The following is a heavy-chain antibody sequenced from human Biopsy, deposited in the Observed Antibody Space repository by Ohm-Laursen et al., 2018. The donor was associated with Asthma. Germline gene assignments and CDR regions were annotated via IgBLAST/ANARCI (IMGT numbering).Heavy chain of an antibody. J-gene: IGHJ4*02. V-gene: IGHV3-30*03. CDR1: GFTFSSYG. D-gene: IGHD3-3*01. CDR3: ASQSSGTDFWSGYYYFDY. Sequence: SLRLSCSASGFTFSSYGMHWVRQAPGKGLEWVAVISYDGSNKYYADSVKGRFTISRDNSKNTLYLQMNSLRAEDTAVYYCASQSSGTDFWSGYYYFDYWGQGTLVTVSS. CDR2: ISYDGSNK.